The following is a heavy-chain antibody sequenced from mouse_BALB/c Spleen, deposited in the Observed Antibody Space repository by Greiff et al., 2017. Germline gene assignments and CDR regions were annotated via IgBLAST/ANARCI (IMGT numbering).Heavy chain of an antibody. V-gene: IGHV5-17*02. J-gene: IGHJ4*01. CDR1: GFTFSSFG. Sequence: EVMLVESGGGLVQPGGSRKLSCAASGFTFSSFGMHWVRQAPEKGLEWVAYISSGSSTIYYADTVKGRFTISRDNPKNTLFLQMTSLRSEDTAMYYCASHYYGYYAMDYWGQGTSVTVSS. CDR3: ASHYYGYYAMDY. D-gene: IGHD1-2*01. CDR2: ISSGSSTI.